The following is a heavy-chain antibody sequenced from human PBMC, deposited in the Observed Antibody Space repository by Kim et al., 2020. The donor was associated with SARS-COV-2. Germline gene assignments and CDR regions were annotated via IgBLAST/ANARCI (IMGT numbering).Heavy chain of an antibody. V-gene: IGHV4-4*07. D-gene: IGHD1-1*01. Sequence: SETLSLTCTVSGGSISSYYWSWIRQPAGKGLEWIGRIYTSGSTNYNPSLKSRVTMSVDTSKNQFSLKLSSVTAADTAVYYCARVTAGNRGGQTLFDYWGQGTLVTVSS. CDR2: IYTSGST. CDR3: ARVTAGNRGGQTLFDY. J-gene: IGHJ4*02. CDR1: GGSISSYY.